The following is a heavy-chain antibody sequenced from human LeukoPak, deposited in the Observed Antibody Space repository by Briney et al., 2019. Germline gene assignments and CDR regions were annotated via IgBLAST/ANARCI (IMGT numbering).Heavy chain of an antibody. Sequence: SETLSLTCTVSGGSISSYYWSWIRQPPGKGLEWIGYIYYSGSTNYNPSLKSRVTISVDTSKNQLSLKLSFVTAADTAVYYCAREGDDILTGFFDYWGQGTLVTVSS. V-gene: IGHV4-59*01. J-gene: IGHJ4*02. CDR1: GGSISSYY. CDR2: IYYSGST. CDR3: AREGDDILTGFFDY. D-gene: IGHD3-9*01.